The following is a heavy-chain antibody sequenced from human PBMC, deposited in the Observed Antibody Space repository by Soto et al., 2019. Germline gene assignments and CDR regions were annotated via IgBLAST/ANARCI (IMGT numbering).Heavy chain of an antibody. V-gene: IGHV3-48*02. CDR1: GFTFTKYS. Sequence: GGSLRLSCVTSGFTFTKYSRNWVRQAPGKGLEWVSYISYSGETKYYADSLKGRYAISRDDAKNSVYLQMNSLRDEDTAFYYCVRGVVVVVGSTAENFDHWGQGTLVTVHS. CDR3: VRGVVVVVGSTAENFDH. CDR2: ISYSGETK. J-gene: IGHJ4*02. D-gene: IGHD2-15*01.